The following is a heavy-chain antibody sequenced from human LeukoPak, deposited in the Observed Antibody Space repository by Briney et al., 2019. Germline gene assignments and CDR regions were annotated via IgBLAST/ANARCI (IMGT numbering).Heavy chain of an antibody. J-gene: IGHJ4*02. Sequence: ASETLSLTCTVSGGSISSYYWSWIRQPPGKGLEWIGYIYYSGSTYYNPSLKSRVTISVDTSKNQFSLKLSSVTAADTAVYYCARELLTYDFWSGYSSGFDYWGQGTLVTVSS. CDR3: ARELLTYDFWSGYSSGFDY. CDR1: GGSISSYY. D-gene: IGHD3-3*01. V-gene: IGHV4-30-4*08. CDR2: IYYSGST.